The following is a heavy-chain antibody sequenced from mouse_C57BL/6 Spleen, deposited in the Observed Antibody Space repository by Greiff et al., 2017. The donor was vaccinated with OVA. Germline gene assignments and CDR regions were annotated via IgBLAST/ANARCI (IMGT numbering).Heavy chain of an antibody. V-gene: IGHV5-12*01. CDR1: GFTFSDYY. D-gene: IGHD4-1*01. J-gene: IGHJ2*01. CDR3: ARQEELGPFDY. CDR2: ISNGGGST. Sequence: DVMLVESGGGLVQPGGSLKLSCAASGFTFSDYYMYWVRQTPEKRLEWVAYISNGGGSTYYPDTVKGRFTITRDNAKNTLYLQMSRLKSEDTAMYYCARQEELGPFDYWGQGTTLTVSS.